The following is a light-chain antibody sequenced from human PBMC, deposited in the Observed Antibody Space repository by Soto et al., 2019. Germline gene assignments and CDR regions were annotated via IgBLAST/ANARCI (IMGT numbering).Light chain of an antibody. V-gene: IGKV3D-15*01. CDR2: GAS. J-gene: IGKJ5*01. Sequence: EIVLTQSPGTLSLSPGERATLSCRASQSVIYLAWYQQKPGQAPRLLFYGASNRATGIPGRFSGSGSGTEFTLSISSLQSEDFAVYYCQQYNNWPPITFGQGTRLEIK. CDR3: QQYNNWPPIT. CDR1: QSVIY.